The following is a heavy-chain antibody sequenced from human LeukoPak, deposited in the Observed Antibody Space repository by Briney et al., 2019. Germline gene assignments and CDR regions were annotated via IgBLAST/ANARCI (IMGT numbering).Heavy chain of an antibody. D-gene: IGHD5-24*01. Sequence: PSETLSLTCTVSGGSISSSNYYWSWIRQPAGKGLEWIGRIYTSGSTNYNPSLKSRVTISLHTSKNQFSLKLSSVTAADTAVYYCAREPRDGYNSLDYWGQGTLVTVSS. J-gene: IGHJ4*02. CDR2: IYTSGST. CDR3: AREPRDGYNSLDY. CDR1: GGSISSSNYY. V-gene: IGHV4-61*02.